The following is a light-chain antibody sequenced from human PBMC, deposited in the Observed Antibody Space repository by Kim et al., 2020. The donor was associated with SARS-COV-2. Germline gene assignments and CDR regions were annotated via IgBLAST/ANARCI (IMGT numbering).Light chain of an antibody. CDR1: SPNHGSNT. CDR3: AAWDDSLNGVV. Sequence: GQEGNISCSGSSPNHGSNTVNWDQQLPGTGPKPLIYSNNQRPSGVPDRFSGSKSGTSASLAISGLQSEDEADYYCAAWDDSLNGVVFGGGTQLTVL. V-gene: IGLV1-44*01. CDR2: SNN. J-gene: IGLJ2*01.